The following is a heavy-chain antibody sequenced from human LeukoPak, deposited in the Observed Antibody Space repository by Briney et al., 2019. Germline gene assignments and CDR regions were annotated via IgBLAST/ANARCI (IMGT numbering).Heavy chain of an antibody. CDR2: INHSGST. J-gene: IGHJ5*02. V-gene: IGHV4-34*01. Sequence: SETLSLTCAVYGGSFSGYYWSWIRQPPGKGLEWIGEINHSGSTNYNPSLKSRVTISVDTSKNQFSLKLSSVTAADTAVYYCARGPFAGLLWDLPNWFDPWGQGTLVTVSS. D-gene: IGHD3-10*01. CDR3: ARGPFAGLLWDLPNWFDP. CDR1: GGSFSGYY.